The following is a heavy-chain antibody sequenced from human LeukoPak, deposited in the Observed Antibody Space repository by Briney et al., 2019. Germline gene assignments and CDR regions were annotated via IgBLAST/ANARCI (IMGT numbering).Heavy chain of an antibody. D-gene: IGHD1-26*01. Sequence: ASVKVSCKASGYTFTSYGISWVRQAPGQGLEWMGWINPNSGGTNYAQKFQGRVTMTRDTSISTAYMELSRLRSDDTAVYYCARERSGSYYATFDYWGQGTLVTVSS. CDR2: INPNSGGT. CDR3: ARERSGSYYATFDY. V-gene: IGHV1-2*02. CDR1: GYTFTSYG. J-gene: IGHJ4*02.